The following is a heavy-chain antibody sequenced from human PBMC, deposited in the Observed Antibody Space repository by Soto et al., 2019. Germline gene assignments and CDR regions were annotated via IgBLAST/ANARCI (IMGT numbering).Heavy chain of an antibody. Sequence: GESLKISCKGSGYSFTSYWISWVRQMPGKGLEWMGRIDPSDSYTNYSPSFQGHVTISADKSISTAYLQWSSLKASDTAMYYCASSTGGDDVAYYYGMDVWGQGXTVTVYS. J-gene: IGHJ6*02. CDR2: IDPSDSYT. CDR3: ASSTGGDDVAYYYGMDV. V-gene: IGHV5-10-1*01. CDR1: GYSFTSYW. D-gene: IGHD2-2*01.